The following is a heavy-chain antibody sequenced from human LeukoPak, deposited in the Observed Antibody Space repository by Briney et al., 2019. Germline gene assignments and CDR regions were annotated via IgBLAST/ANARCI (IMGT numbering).Heavy chain of an antibody. CDR1: GGSFSGYY. V-gene: IGHV4-34*01. CDR2: INHSGST. Sequence: SETLSLTCAVYGGSFSGYYWSWIRQPPGKGLEWIGEINHSGSTNYNPSLRSRVTISVDTSKNQFSLKLSSVTAADTAVYYCARGWDGYNYPYFDYWGQGTLVTVSS. CDR3: ARGWDGYNYPYFDY. J-gene: IGHJ4*02. D-gene: IGHD5-24*01.